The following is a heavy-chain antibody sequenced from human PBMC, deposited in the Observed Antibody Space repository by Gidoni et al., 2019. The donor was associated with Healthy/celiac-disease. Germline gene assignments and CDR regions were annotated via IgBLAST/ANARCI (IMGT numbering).Heavy chain of an antibody. CDR2: IYYSGGT. D-gene: IGHD3-9*01. V-gene: IGHV4-59*01. Sequence: QVQLQESGPGLVKPSETLSLTCTVSGGSISSYYWSWIRQPPGKGLEWIGYIYYSGGTNYNPSLKSRVTISVDTSKNQFSLKLSSVTAADTAVYYCARALVLTGYYFDYWGQGTLVTVSS. CDR1: GGSISSYY. CDR3: ARALVLTGYYFDY. J-gene: IGHJ4*02.